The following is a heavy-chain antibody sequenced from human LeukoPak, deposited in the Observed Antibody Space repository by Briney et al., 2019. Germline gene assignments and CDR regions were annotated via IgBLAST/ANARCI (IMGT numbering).Heavy chain of an antibody. CDR3: ARHDYSNYVRH. J-gene: IGHJ4*02. Sequence: SETLSLTCAVYGGSFSGYYWSWIRQPPGKGLEWIGRGFASGSTIYNPSLKSRVTISVDESKNQFSLELKSVTAADTAVYYCARHDYSNYVRHWGQGTLITVSS. V-gene: IGHV4-59*10. CDR2: GFASGST. D-gene: IGHD4-11*01. CDR1: GGSFSGYY.